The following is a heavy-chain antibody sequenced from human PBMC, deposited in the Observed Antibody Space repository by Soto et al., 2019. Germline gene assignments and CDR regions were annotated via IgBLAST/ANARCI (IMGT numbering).Heavy chain of an antibody. Sequence: QVQLVQSGAEVTKPGSSVKLSCKASGYNFIAYYIYLVRQAPGQGPEWMGMINPSSGATNYAQKFQGRVTVTRDTSTSTAYLELSSLRSEYAAVYYCAKYCGGDCRHFDAWGQGTMVTVS. V-gene: IGHV1-46*01. J-gene: IGHJ4*02. D-gene: IGHD2-21*02. CDR1: GYNFIAYY. CDR2: INPSSGAT. CDR3: AKYCGGDCRHFDA.